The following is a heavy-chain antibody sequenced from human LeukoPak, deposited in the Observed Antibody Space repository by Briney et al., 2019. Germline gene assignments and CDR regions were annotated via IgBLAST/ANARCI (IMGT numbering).Heavy chain of an antibody. CDR2: INPSGGST. J-gene: IGHJ4*02. D-gene: IGHD1-1*01. CDR1: GYTFTSYY. Sequence: ASVKVSCKASGYTFTSYYMHWVRQAPGQGLEWMRIINPSGGSTSYAQKFQGRVTMTRDTSTSTVYMELSSLRSEDTAVYYCARSGTSYYFDYWGQGTLVTVSS. V-gene: IGHV1-46*01. CDR3: ARSGTSYYFDY.